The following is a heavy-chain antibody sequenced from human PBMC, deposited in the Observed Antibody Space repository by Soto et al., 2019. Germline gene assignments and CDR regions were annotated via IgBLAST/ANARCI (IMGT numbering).Heavy chain of an antibody. J-gene: IGHJ6*02. CDR1: GFAFRSYG. Sequence: GSLRLSCTGSGFAFRSYGMHWVRQTPGKGLEWVAVLGFDGGGLYYADSVKGRFTISRDNSKNTLDLQMDSLRVEDTALYYCAREPVGPDYAMDVWGQGTMVTVSS. D-gene: IGHD1-26*01. CDR3: AREPVGPDYAMDV. CDR2: LGFDGGGL. V-gene: IGHV3-33*08.